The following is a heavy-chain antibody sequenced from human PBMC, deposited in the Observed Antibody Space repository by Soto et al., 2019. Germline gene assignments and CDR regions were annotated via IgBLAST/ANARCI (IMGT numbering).Heavy chain of an antibody. J-gene: IGHJ4*02. Sequence: EVQLLESGGGLVQPGGSLRLSCAASGFTFSDHAMSWVRQAPGKGLEWVSSITSSGSNTYYTDSVKGRFTISRDNSKNAWDLHRNRLRGEGTGVYYCAIRWLHYRGCVFWRQGTLVTVSS. V-gene: IGHV3-23*05. CDR1: GFTFSDHA. CDR3: AIRWLHYRGCVF. CDR2: ITSSGSNT. D-gene: IGHD5-12*01.